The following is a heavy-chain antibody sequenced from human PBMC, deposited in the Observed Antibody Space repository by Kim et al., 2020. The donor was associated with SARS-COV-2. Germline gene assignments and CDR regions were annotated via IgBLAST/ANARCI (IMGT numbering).Heavy chain of an antibody. CDR2: ISYDGSNK. D-gene: IGHD1-1*01. Sequence: GGSLRLSCAASGFTFSSYAMHWVRQAPGKGLEWVAVISYDGSNKYYADSVKGRFTISRDNSKNTLYLQMNSLRAEDTAVYYCAREVNNWNDDVYYFDYWGQGTLVTVSS. CDR3: AREVNNWNDDVYYFDY. V-gene: IGHV3-30-3*01. CDR1: GFTFSSYA. J-gene: IGHJ4*02.